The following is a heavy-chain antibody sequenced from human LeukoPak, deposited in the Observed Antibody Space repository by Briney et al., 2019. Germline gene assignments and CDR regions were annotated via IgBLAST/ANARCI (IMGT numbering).Heavy chain of an antibody. D-gene: IGHD3-3*01. V-gene: IGHV4-59*08. CDR1: GGSISSYY. CDR3: ARHGYYDFWSGYSVSGNWFDP. CDR2: IYYSGST. Sequence: SETLSLTCTVSGGSISSYYWSWIRQPPGKGLEWIGYIYYSGSTNYNPSLKSRVTISVDTSKNQFSLKLSSVTAADTAVYYCARHGYYDFWSGYSVSGNWFDPWGQGTLVTVSS. J-gene: IGHJ5*02.